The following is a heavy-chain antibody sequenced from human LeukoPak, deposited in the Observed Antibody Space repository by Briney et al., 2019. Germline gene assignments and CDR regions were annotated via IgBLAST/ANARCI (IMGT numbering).Heavy chain of an antibody. CDR1: GFTFSSYG. CDR2: IWYDGSNK. D-gene: IGHD6-19*01. Sequence: PGRSLRLSCAASGFTFSSYGMHWVRQAPGKGLEWVAVIWYDGSNKYYADSVKGRFTISRDNSKNTLYLQMNSLRAEDTAVYYCAKQKYSSGWYYFDYWGQGTLVTVSS. V-gene: IGHV3-33*06. J-gene: IGHJ4*02. CDR3: AKQKYSSGWYYFDY.